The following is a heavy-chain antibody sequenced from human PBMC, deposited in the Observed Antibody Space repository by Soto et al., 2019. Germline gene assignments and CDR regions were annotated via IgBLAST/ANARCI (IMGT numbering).Heavy chain of an antibody. CDR2: IIPIFGTA. J-gene: IGHJ6*02. CDR1: RGSFSSYA. CDR3: ARGRDYYYYGMDV. Sequence: QVQLVQSGAEVKKPGSSVKVSCKDSRGSFSSYAITWVRQAPGQGLEWMGGIIPIFGTANYAQKFQGRVTSTADESTSTAYMELSSLRSEDTAVYYCARGRDYYYYGMDVWRQEPTVTVSS. V-gene: IGHV1-69*12.